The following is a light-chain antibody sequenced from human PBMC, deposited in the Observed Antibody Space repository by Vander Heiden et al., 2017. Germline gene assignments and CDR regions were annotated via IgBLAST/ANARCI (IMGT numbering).Light chain of an antibody. CDR2: KAS. CDR1: QSVGFW. J-gene: IGKJ1*01. V-gene: IGKV1-5*03. CDR3: QKENSYPWT. Sequence: DIQMMQSPSTLSASVGDTVTITCRAGQSVGFWLAWYQQKPGKAPNLLIYKASSLGSGVPSRFSGKGSGTEFTLTISSLQPDDFATYYCQKENSYPWTFGQGTKLEIK.